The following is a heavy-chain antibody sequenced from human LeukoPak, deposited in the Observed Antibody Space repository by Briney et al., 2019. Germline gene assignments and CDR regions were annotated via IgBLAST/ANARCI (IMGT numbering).Heavy chain of an antibody. CDR3: AREAPSEIWFGANYYDY. CDR1: GFTVNEKY. V-gene: IGHV3-66*01. D-gene: IGHD3-10*01. J-gene: IGHJ4*02. Sequence: GGSLRLSCAVSGFTVNEKYMSWVRQSPGKGLEWVAAIYRDGRTYYADSVKGRFTISRDNAKNSLYLQMNSLRAEDTAVYYCAREAPSEIWFGANYYDYWGQGTLVTVSS. CDR2: IYRDGRT.